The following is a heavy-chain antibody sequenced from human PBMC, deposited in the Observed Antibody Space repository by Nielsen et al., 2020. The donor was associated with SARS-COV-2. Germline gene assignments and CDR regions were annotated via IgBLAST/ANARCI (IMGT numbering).Heavy chain of an antibody. V-gene: IGHV3-15*01. Sequence: GGSLRLSCAASGFTFSNAWMSWVRQAPGKGLEWVGRIKSKTDGGTTDYAAPVKGRFTISRDDSKNTLYLQMNSLKTEDTAVYYCTTSPLGYFDWLLDDDAFDIWGQGTMVTVSS. CDR1: GFTFSNAW. J-gene: IGHJ3*02. CDR3: TTSPLGYFDWLLDDDAFDI. CDR2: IKSKTDGGTT. D-gene: IGHD3-9*01.